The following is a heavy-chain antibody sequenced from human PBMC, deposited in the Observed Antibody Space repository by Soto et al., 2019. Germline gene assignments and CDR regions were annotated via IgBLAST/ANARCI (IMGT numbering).Heavy chain of an antibody. V-gene: IGHV6-1*01. CDR2: TYYRSRFFS. D-gene: IGHD1-26*01. Sequence: PSQTLSLTCAISGDSVSSYSAAWNWIRQSPSGGLEWLERTYYRSRFFSDYAESVKSRIIINPDTSKNQFSLQLKSVTPEDSAVYYCSGAESPDTAYFSLYWGQGTPVTVSS. CDR3: SGAESPDTAYFSLY. J-gene: IGHJ4*02. CDR1: GDSVSSYSAA.